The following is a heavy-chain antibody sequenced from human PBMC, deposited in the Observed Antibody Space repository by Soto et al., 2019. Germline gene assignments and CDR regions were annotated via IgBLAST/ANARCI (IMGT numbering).Heavy chain of an antibody. CDR1: GFTFSSYG. V-gene: IGHV3-33*01. J-gene: IGHJ6*02. CDR3: ARDSVVGATKYYYYYGMDV. D-gene: IGHD1-26*01. Sequence: PGGSLRLSCAASGFTFSSYGMHWVRQAPGKGLEWVAVIWYDGSNKYYADSVKGRFTISRDNSKNTLYLQMNSLRAEDTAVYYCARDSVVGATKYYYYYGMDVWGQGTTVTVSS. CDR2: IWYDGSNK.